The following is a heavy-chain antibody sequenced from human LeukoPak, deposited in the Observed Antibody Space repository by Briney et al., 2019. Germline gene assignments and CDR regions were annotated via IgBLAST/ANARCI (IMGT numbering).Heavy chain of an antibody. J-gene: IGHJ4*02. Sequence: PSETLPLTCTVSGGSISSYYWSWIRQPAGKGLEWIGRIYTSGSTNYNPSLKSRVTLSVDTSKNQFSLNLSSVTAADTAVYYCARAPRTYSGNDCYSALDYWGQGTLVTVSS. CDR1: GGSISSYY. CDR3: ARAPRTYSGNDCYSALDY. D-gene: IGHD2-21*02. CDR2: IYTSGST. V-gene: IGHV4-4*07.